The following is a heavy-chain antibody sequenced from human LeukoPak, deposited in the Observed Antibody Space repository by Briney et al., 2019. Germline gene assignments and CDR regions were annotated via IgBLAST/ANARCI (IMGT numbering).Heavy chain of an antibody. V-gene: IGHV3-23*01. CDR2: ISGSTGST. J-gene: IGHJ4*02. Sequence: GGSLRLSCAASGFTFSNYAMNWVRQAPGKGLEWVSLISGSTGSTYYADSVKGRFSISRDNSKNTIYLQMNSLRAEDTAVYYCAKAPVSAIVGATTLDYWGQGTLVTVSS. CDR3: AKAPVSAIVGATTLDY. CDR1: GFTFSNYA. D-gene: IGHD1-26*01.